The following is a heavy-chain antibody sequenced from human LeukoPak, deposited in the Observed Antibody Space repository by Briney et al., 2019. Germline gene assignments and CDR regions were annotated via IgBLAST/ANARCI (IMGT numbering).Heavy chain of an antibody. Sequence: GGSLRLSCAASGFTFDDHGMSWVRQAPGKGLEWVSGIKWDGGRTGYADSVKGRFTISRDNAKNSLYLQMNSLRAEDTALYYCARLSSSSYYMDVWGKGTTVTVSS. CDR3: ARLSSSSYYMDV. V-gene: IGHV3-20*04. J-gene: IGHJ6*03. D-gene: IGHD3-10*01. CDR2: IKWDGGRT. CDR1: GFTFDDHG.